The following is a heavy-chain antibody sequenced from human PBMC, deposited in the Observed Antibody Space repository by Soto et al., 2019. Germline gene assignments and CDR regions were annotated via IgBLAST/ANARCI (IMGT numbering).Heavy chain of an antibody. Sequence: SETLSLTCTVSGGSIISYYWSWIRQPPGKGLEWIGYIYYSGSTNYNPSLKSRVTISVDTSKNQFSLKLSSVTAADTAVYYCARRYGSSFDYWGQGTLVTVSS. J-gene: IGHJ4*02. V-gene: IGHV4-59*08. CDR2: IYYSGST. CDR3: ARRYGSSFDY. CDR1: GGSIISYY. D-gene: IGHD3-10*01.